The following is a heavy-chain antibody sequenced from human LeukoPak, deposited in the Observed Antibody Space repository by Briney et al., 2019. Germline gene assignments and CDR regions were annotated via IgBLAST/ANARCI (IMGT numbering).Heavy chain of an antibody. Sequence: SETLSLTCTVSGGSVSSGSYYWSWIRQPPGKGLEWIGYIYYSGSTNYNPSLKSRVTISVDTSKNQFSLKLSPVTAADTAVYYCATYSSGSTPFFDYWGQGTLVTVSS. CDR3: ATYSSGSTPFFDY. J-gene: IGHJ4*02. CDR1: GGSVSSGSYY. V-gene: IGHV4-61*01. D-gene: IGHD6-19*01. CDR2: IYYSGST.